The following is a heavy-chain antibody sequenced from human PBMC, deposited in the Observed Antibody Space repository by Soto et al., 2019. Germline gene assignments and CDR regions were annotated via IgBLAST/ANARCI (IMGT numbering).Heavy chain of an antibody. CDR3: TREGSAPYYYYAMDA. J-gene: IGHJ6*02. D-gene: IGHD3-10*01. Sequence: QVQLEQSAPEVKKPGASVKVSCKASGYTVTTYGISWVRQAPGEGLEWLGWINTHNGNTNYAQNLQGRVFMTADTSTNTAYMELRSLRSDDTAIYYCTREGSAPYYYYAMDAWGQGTTVTVSS. CDR1: GYTVTTYG. V-gene: IGHV1-18*01. CDR2: INTHNGNT.